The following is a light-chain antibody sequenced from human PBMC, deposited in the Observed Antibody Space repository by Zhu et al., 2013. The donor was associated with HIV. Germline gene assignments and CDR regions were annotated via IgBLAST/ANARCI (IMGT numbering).Light chain of an antibody. CDR2: QDT. CDR1: KLGDKY. CDR3: QAWDSSTEL. V-gene: IGLV3-1*01. J-gene: IGLJ2*01. Sequence: SYDLTQPLSVSVSPGQTASITCSGDKLGDKYAYWYQQKPGQSPVLVIYQDTKRPSGIPERFSGSNSGNTATLTISGTQAMDEADYYCQAWDSSTELFGGGTKLTVL.